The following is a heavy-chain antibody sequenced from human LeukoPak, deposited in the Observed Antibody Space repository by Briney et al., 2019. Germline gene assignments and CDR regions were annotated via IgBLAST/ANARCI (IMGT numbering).Heavy chain of an antibody. Sequence: GASVKVSCKASGYTFSNYGISWVRQAPGQGLEWMGWVNPYNGKTNYAQKFLGRVTMTTDTSTTTAYMDLSSLRSDDTALYYCARTIVTAPAGAFDIWGQGTMVTVSS. V-gene: IGHV1-18*01. CDR3: ARTIVTAPAGAFDI. CDR1: GYTFSNYG. CDR2: VNPYNGKT. J-gene: IGHJ3*02. D-gene: IGHD2-21*02.